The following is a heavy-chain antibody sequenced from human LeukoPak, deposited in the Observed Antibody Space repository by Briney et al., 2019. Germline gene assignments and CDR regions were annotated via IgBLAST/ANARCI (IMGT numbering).Heavy chain of an antibody. CDR3: ARGLFLSGYLDAFDI. Sequence: GGSLRLSCAASGFTVSSNYMSWVRQAPGKWLEWVSVIYSGGSTYYTDSVKGRFTISRDNSKNTLYLQMNSLRVEDTAVYYCARGLFLSGYLDAFDIWGQGTVVTVSS. J-gene: IGHJ3*02. V-gene: IGHV3-66*01. CDR2: IYSGGST. D-gene: IGHD3-22*01. CDR1: GFTVSSNY.